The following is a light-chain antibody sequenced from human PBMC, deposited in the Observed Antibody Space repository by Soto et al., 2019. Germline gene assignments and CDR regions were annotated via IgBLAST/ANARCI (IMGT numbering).Light chain of an antibody. CDR3: QHYDTSPWT. CDR1: QSVSGSF. CDR2: GAS. V-gene: IGKV3-20*01. Sequence: EIVLTQSPATLSLSPGERATLSCRASQSVSGSFLAWYQQKPGQAPRLLIYGASRRATGIPDRFSGRGAGTDFTFTSSRLEPEDFAVYFCQHYDTSPWTFGQGTKVEIK. J-gene: IGKJ1*01.